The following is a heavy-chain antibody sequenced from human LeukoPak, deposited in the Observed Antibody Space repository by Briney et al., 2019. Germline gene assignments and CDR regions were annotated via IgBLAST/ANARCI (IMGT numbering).Heavy chain of an antibody. CDR2: ISYNGGNK. V-gene: IGHV3-30*03. Sequence: GGSLRLSCVASGFTFSTYGMHWVRQALGKGLEWVAVISYNGGNKCYAGSVKGRFTISRDNSKNTLYLQMNSLRAEDTAVYYCARKEGWYVFDCWGQGTLVTVSS. CDR1: GFTFSTYG. D-gene: IGHD6-19*01. J-gene: IGHJ4*02. CDR3: ARKEGWYVFDC.